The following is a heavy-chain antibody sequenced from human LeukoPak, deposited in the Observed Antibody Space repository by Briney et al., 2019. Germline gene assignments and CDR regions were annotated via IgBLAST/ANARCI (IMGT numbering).Heavy chain of an antibody. CDR1: GFTFSSYA. D-gene: IGHD3-22*01. CDR3: ARGGYDSSGYYYGGLPDY. Sequence: GGSLRLSCAASGFTFSSYAMHWVRQAPGKGLEYVSAISSNGGSTYYANSVKGRFTISRDNSKNTLYLQMGSLRAEDMAVYYCARGGYDSSGYYYGGLPDYWGQGTLVTVSS. V-gene: IGHV3-64*01. J-gene: IGHJ4*02. CDR2: ISSNGGST.